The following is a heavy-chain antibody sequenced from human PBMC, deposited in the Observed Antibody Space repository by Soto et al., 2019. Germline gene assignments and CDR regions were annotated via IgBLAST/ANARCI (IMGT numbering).Heavy chain of an antibody. Sequence: NPSETLSLTCAVSGGSISSGGYSWSWIRQPPGKGLEWIGYIYHSGSTYYNPSLKSRVTISVDRSKNQFSLKLSSVTAADTAVYYCARDRWLGYCSSTSCNAWFDPWGQGTLVTVSS. CDR2: IYHSGST. V-gene: IGHV4-30-2*01. CDR3: ARDRWLGYCSSTSCNAWFDP. CDR1: GGSISSGGYS. J-gene: IGHJ5*02. D-gene: IGHD2-2*01.